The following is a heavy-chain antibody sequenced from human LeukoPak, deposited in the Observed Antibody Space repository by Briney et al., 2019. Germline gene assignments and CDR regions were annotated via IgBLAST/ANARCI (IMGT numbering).Heavy chain of an antibody. CDR3: ARAGYYDSSGYSY. J-gene: IGHJ4*02. D-gene: IGHD3-22*01. Sequence: KPSETLSLTCAVYGGSFSGYYWSWIRQPPGKGLEWIGEINHSGSTNYNPSLKSRVTISVDTSKNQFSLKLSSVTAADTAVYYCARAGYYDSSGYSYWGQGTLVTVSS. CDR1: GGSFSGYY. V-gene: IGHV4-34*01. CDR2: INHSGST.